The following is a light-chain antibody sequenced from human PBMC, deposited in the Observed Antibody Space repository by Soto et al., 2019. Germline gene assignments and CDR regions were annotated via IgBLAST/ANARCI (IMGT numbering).Light chain of an antibody. CDR2: DAS. CDR3: QQRSNWPPGAT. Sequence: EIVLTQSPATLSLSPGERATLSCRASQSVSSYLAWYQQKPGQAPRLLIYDASNRATGIPARFSGSGSGTDFTITISSLEPEDFAVYYCQQRSNWPPGATFGQGTRLEIK. J-gene: IGKJ5*01. V-gene: IGKV3-11*01. CDR1: QSVSSY.